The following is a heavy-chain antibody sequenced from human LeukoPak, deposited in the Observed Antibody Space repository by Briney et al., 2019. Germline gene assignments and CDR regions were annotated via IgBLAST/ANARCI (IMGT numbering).Heavy chain of an antibody. Sequence: SETLSLTCTLSGDSISSGSYYWSWIRQPAGKGLEWIGRIYTSGSTNYNPSLKSRVTISVDTSKNQFSLKLSSVTAADTAVYYCAGTTVSYYYYYMDVWGKGTTVTVSS. CDR2: IYTSGST. CDR1: GDSISSGSYY. J-gene: IGHJ6*03. D-gene: IGHD4-17*01. CDR3: AGTTVSYYYYYMDV. V-gene: IGHV4-61*02.